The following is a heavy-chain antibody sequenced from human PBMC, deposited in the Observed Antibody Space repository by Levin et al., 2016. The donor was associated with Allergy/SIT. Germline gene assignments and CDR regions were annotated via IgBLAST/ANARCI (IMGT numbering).Heavy chain of an antibody. J-gene: IGHJ4*02. CDR1: GFTFSNYI. CDR2: ISSSSYYI. Sequence: GESLKISCAASGFTFSNYIINWVRQAPGKGLEWVSSISSSSYYIYYADSVKGRFTISRDNAKNSLYLQMISLRAEDSAVYYCARGYSGYVDYWGQGTLVTVSS. CDR3: ARGYSGYVDY. D-gene: IGHD5-12*01. V-gene: IGHV3-21*01.